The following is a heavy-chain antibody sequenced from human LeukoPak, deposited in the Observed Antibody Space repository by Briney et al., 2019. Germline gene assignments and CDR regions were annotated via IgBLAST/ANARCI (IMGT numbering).Heavy chain of an antibody. V-gene: IGHV1-18*01. CDR2: ISAYNGNT. Sequence: ASVKVSCKASGYTFTSYGISWVRQAPGQGLEWMGWISAYNGNTNYAQKLQGRVTMTTDTSTSTAYMELRSLRSDDTAVYYCARAGLAGITGTTYYFDYWGQGTLVTVSS. CDR3: ARAGLAGITGTTYYFDY. CDR1: GYTFTSYG. J-gene: IGHJ4*02. D-gene: IGHD1-20*01.